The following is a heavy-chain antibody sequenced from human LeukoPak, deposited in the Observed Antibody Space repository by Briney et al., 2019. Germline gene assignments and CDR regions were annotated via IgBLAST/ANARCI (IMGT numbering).Heavy chain of an antibody. Sequence: GGSLRLSCAASGFTFSSYSMNWVRQAPGKGLEWVSYISSSSSTTYYADSVKGRFTISGDNAKNSLYLQMNSPRAEDTAVYYCARDLTGYALYFDYWGQGTLVTV. CDR1: GFTFSSYS. CDR3: ARDLTGYALYFDY. D-gene: IGHD3-9*01. J-gene: IGHJ4*02. CDR2: ISSSSSTT. V-gene: IGHV3-48*01.